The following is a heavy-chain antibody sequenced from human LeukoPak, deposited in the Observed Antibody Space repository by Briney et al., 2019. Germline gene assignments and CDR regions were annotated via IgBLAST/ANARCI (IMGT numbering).Heavy chain of an antibody. V-gene: IGHV3-23*01. CDR1: GFTFSSYA. Sequence: GGSLRLSCAASGFTFSSYAMSWVRQAPGKGLEWVSAISGSGGSTYYADSVKGRFTISRDNSKNTLYLQMNSLRAEDTAVYYCAKDHPYYYDSSGYSPFDYWGRGTLVTVSS. D-gene: IGHD3-22*01. CDR3: AKDHPYYYDSSGYSPFDY. CDR2: ISGSGGST. J-gene: IGHJ4*02.